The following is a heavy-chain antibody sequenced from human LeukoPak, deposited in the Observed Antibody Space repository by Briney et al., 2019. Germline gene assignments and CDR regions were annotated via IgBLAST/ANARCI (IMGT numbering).Heavy chain of an antibody. J-gene: IGHJ4*02. CDR2: VSSSGANT. D-gene: IGHD2-21*01. V-gene: IGHV3-23*01. CDR3: AKDIQGSY. Sequence: GGSLRLSWAASGFSFNSAAMTWVRQAPGKGLEWVSLVSSSGANTYYADSVKGRFTTSRDNSKNTLYLQMNSLRAEDTAMYYCAKDIQGSYWGQGTLVTVSS. CDR1: GFSFNSAA.